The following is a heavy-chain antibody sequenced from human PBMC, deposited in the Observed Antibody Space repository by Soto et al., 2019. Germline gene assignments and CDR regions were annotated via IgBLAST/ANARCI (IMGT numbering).Heavy chain of an antibody. CDR1: SDSISSYY. Sequence: QVQLQESGPGLVRPSETLSLTCTVSSDSISSYYWIWIRQSPGKGLEWIGYTDYSGNTNYNPSLKSRVTIIGETSKNQFSLTLSSVTAADTAVYYCARAVGDPLYYLDYWGQGTLVTVSS. D-gene: IGHD6-19*01. J-gene: IGHJ4*02. CDR2: TDYSGNT. CDR3: ARAVGDPLYYLDY. V-gene: IGHV4-59*08.